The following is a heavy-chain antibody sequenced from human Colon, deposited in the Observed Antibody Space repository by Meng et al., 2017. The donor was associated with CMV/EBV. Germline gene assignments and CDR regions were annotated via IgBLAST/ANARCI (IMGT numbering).Heavy chain of an antibody. J-gene: IGHJ6*02. CDR2: ISQSGKT. V-gene: IGHV4-34*01. CDR3: ARAIHSGGCNGPSCYVYYYGMDV. D-gene: IGHD2-8*01. CDR1: GGTFPYYY. Sequence: SETLSLTCVVDGGTFPYYYWSWIRQPPGKGLEWIGEISQSGKTNFNPSLKSRVTTSVDTSNNQVHLNLTSVTAADTGVYYCARAIHSGGCNGPSCYVYYYGMDVWGQGTTVTVSS.